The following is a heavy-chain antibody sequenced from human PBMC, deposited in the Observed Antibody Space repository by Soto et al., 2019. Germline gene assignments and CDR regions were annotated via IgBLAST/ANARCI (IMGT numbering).Heavy chain of an antibody. CDR2: INTNGVNT. CDR3: ARGRVEDSSGWATYFDY. CDR1: GFTFSGYS. D-gene: IGHD6-19*01. V-gene: IGHV3-64*01. Sequence: EVQLVESGGGLVQPGGSLRLSCAASGFTFSGYSMFWVHQAPGKGLEYVSAINTNGVNTFYAKSVKGRFTISRDNSKNTMYLQMGSLRAEDMAVYYCARGRVEDSSGWATYFDYWGQGTLVTVSS. J-gene: IGHJ4*02.